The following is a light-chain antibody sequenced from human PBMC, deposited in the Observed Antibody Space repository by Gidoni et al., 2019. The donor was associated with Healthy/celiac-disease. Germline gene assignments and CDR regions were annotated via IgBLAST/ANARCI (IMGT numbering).Light chain of an antibody. CDR2: GAS. CDR3: QQDGSSPYT. Sequence: VFPHSPGTLSLSPGERANLSCRASQRVSSGYVAWYQQKPGQAPRLLSYGASSRATGIPERFSGSGSGTDLKITISRLEPEDLAVYYCQQDGSSPYTFGQGTKLEIK. V-gene: IGKV3-20*01. J-gene: IGKJ2*01. CDR1: QRVSSGY.